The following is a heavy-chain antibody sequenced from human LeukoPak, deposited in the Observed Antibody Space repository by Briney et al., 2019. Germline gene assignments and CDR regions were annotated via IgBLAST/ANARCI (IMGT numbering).Heavy chain of an antibody. Sequence: GGSLRLSCAASGFTFSSYAMSWVRQAPGKGLEWVSAISGSGGSTYYADSVKGRFTISRDNSKNTLYLQMNSLRAEDTAVYYCAKATTYYYDSSGPLDYWGQGTLVTVSS. D-gene: IGHD3-22*01. CDR1: GFTFSSYA. CDR3: AKATTYYYDSSGPLDY. V-gene: IGHV3-23*01. J-gene: IGHJ4*02. CDR2: ISGSGGST.